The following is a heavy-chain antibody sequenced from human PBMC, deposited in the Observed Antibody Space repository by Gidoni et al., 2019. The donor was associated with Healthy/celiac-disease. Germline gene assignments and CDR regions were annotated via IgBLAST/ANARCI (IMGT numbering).Heavy chain of an antibody. V-gene: IGHV3-33*01. D-gene: IGHD3-16*01. CDR1: GCTFSSYG. J-gene: IGHJ6*02. CDR3: ARDSLGYGMDV. CDR2: IWYDGSNK. Sequence: QVQLVESGGGVVQPGRSLTLHCAASGCTFSSYGMHWGRQAPGKGLEWVAVIWYDGSNKYYADSVKGRFTISRDNSKNTLYLQMNSLRAEDTAVYYCARDSLGYGMDVWGQGTTVTVSS.